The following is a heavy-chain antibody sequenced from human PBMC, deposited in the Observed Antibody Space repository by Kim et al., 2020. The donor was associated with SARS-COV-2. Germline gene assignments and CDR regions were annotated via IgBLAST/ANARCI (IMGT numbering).Heavy chain of an antibody. CDR3: ARDLPYYGPGSTKVVDV. J-gene: IGHJ6*02. D-gene: IGHD3-10*01. V-gene: IGHV3-11*01. CDR2: ISGSSLTI. Sequence: GGSLRLSCAASGFTFSDYYMSWIRQAPGKGLEWVSYISGSSLTIYTAESVKGRFTISRDNAKNSLFLQMNSLRAEDTAVYYCARDLPYYGPGSTKVVDVWGPGTTVTVSS. CDR1: GFTFSDYY.